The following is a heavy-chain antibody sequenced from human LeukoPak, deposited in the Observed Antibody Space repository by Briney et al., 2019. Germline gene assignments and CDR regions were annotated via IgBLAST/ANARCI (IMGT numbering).Heavy chain of an antibody. CDR2: ISAYNGST. D-gene: IGHD1-26*01. V-gene: IGHV1-18*01. Sequence: ASVKVSCKASGYTFTSYGISWVRQAPGQGLEWMGWISAYNGSTNYAQKLQGRVTMTTDTSTSTAYMELRSLRSDDTAVYYCARDRGSYPSYYFDYWGQGTLVTVSS. CDR1: GYTFTSYG. CDR3: ARDRGSYPSYYFDY. J-gene: IGHJ4*02.